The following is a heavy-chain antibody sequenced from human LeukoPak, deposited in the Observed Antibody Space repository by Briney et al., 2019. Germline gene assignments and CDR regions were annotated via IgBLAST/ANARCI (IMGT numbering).Heavy chain of an antibody. CDR1: GFTLSSYA. D-gene: IGHD3-16*01. V-gene: IGHV3-23*01. CDR3: AGGVHPLDAFDI. Sequence: GGSLRLSCAASGFTLSSYAMSWVRQAPGKGLEWGSAISGSGGSTYYADSVKGRFTISRDNSKNTLYLQMNSLRAEDTAVYYCAGGVHPLDAFDIWGQGTMVTVSS. J-gene: IGHJ3*02. CDR2: ISGSGGST.